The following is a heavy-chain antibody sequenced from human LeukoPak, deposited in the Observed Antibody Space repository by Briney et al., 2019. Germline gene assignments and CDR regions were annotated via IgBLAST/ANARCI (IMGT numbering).Heavy chain of an antibody. V-gene: IGHV4-34*01. D-gene: IGHD6-6*01. CDR2: INHSGST. CDR3: ARAAYSSSPLFDY. J-gene: IGHJ4*02. CDR1: GGSFSGYY. Sequence: PSETLSLTCAVYGGSFSGYYWSWIRQPPGKGLEWIGEINHSGSTNYNPSLKSRVTISVDTSKNQFSLKLSSVTAADTAVYYCARAAYSSSPLFDYWGQGTLVTVSS.